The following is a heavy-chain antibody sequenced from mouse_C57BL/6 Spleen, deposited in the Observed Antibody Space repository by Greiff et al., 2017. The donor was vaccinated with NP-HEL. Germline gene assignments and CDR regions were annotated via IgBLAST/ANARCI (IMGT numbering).Heavy chain of an antibody. D-gene: IGHD3-3*01. V-gene: IGHV5-16*01. CDR1: GFTFSDYY. CDR2: INYDGSST. CDR3: ARERRDYAMDY. J-gene: IGHJ4*01. Sequence: EVQLVESEGGLVQPGSSMKLSCTASGFTFSDYYMAWVRQVPEKGLEWVANINYDGSSTYYLDSLKSRFIISRDNAKNILYLQMSSLKSEDTATYYCARERRDYAMDYWGQGTSVTVSS.